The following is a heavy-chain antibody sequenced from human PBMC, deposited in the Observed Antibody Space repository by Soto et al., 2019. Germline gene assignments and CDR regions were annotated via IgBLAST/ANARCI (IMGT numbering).Heavy chain of an antibody. J-gene: IGHJ4*02. V-gene: IGHV3-30*18. CDR3: AKDHYFDY. Sequence: ESGGGVVQPGRSLRLSCAASGFTFSSYGMHWVRQAPGKGLEWVAVISYDGSNKYYADSVKGRFTISRDNSKNTLYLQMNSLRAEDTAVYYCAKDHYFDYWGQGTLVTVSS. CDR1: GFTFSSYG. CDR2: ISYDGSNK.